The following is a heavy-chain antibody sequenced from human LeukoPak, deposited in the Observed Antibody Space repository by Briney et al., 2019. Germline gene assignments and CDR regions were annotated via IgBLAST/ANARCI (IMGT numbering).Heavy chain of an antibody. CDR3: ARHRIAVAGAPYDAFDI. CDR1: GGSISSGSYY. V-gene: IGHV4-61*02. CDR2: IYTSGST. D-gene: IGHD6-19*01. Sequence: SQTLSLTCTVSGGSISSGSYYWSWIRQPAGKGLEWIGRIYTSGSTNYNPSLKSRVTISVDTSKNQFSLKLSSVTAADTAVYYCARHRIAVAGAPYDAFDIWGQGTMVTVSS. J-gene: IGHJ3*02.